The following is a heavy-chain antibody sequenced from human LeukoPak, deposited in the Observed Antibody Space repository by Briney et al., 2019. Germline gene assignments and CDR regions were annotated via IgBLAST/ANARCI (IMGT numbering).Heavy chain of an antibody. CDR1: GFTFSRST. V-gene: IGHV3-21*04. CDR2: ISSTSTYI. D-gene: IGHD4-17*01. J-gene: IGHJ4*02. Sequence: PGGSLRLSCVVSGFTFSRSTMNWVRQAPGKGLEWVSSISSTSTYIYYADSVKGRFTISRDNAKKSLYLQMNSLRAEDTAVYYCAKSATTVTSNFDYWGQGTLVTVSS. CDR3: AKSATTVTSNFDY.